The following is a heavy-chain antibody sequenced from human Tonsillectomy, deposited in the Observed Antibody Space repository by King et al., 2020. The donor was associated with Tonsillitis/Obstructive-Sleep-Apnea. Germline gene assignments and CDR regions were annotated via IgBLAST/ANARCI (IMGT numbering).Heavy chain of an antibody. CDR1: GFTFGDYA. D-gene: IGHD2-2*01. CDR3: TSRVVVPAATNNWFDP. Sequence: EQLVESGGGLVKPGRSLRLSCTASGFTFGDYAMSWFRQAPGKGLEWVGFIRSKAYGGTTEYAASLKGRFTISRDDSKSIAYLQMNSLKTEDTAVYYCTSRVVVPAATNNWFDPWGQGTLVTVSS. J-gene: IGHJ5*02. CDR2: IRSKAYGGTT. V-gene: IGHV3-49*05.